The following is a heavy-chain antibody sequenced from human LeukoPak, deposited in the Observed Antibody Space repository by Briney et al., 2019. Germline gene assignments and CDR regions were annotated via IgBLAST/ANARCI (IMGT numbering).Heavy chain of an antibody. Sequence: GGSLRLSFAACGFIFSNNWMHWLRQGPGKGLVWVSGIYSDGSGTSYADSVKGRFTISRDKAKNTLYLQMNMLRAEGTAVYYCARAGEGLLAYSFDIWGRGTMVAVSS. D-gene: IGHD1-26*01. CDR2: IYSDGSGT. CDR1: GFIFSNNW. CDR3: ARAGEGLLAYSFDI. J-gene: IGHJ3*02. V-gene: IGHV3-74*01.